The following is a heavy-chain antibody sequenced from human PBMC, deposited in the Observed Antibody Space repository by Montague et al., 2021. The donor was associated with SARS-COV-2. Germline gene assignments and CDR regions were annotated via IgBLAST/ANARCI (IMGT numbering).Heavy chain of an antibody. Sequence: SETLSLTCTVSGGSISSYYWSWIRQPPGKGLEWIGYIYYSGSTNYNPSLKSRVTISVDTSKNQFSLTLTSVTAADTAVYYCAREVRSSYDRGGPVDFDFWGQGSMVTVSS. CDR2: IYYSGST. CDR3: AREVRSSYDRGGPVDFDF. CDR1: GGSISSYY. D-gene: IGHD3-22*01. V-gene: IGHV4-59*12. J-gene: IGHJ3*01.